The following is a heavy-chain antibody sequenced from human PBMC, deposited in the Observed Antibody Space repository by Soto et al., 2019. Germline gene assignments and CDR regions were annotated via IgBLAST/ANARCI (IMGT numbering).Heavy chain of an antibody. J-gene: IGHJ3*02. CDR2: ISSSSSYI. CDR1: GFTFSSYS. CDR3: ARVLWYYDILTGYYPHDAFDI. V-gene: IGHV3-21*01. D-gene: IGHD3-9*01. Sequence: GGSLRLSCAASGFTFSSYSMNWVRQAPGKGLEWVSSISSSSSYIYYADSVKGRFNISRDNAKNSLYLQMNSLRAEDTVVYYCARVLWYYDILTGYYPHDAFDIWGQGTMVTVSS.